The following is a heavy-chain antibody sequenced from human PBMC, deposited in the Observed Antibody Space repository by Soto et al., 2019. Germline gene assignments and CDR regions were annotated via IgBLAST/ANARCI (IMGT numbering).Heavy chain of an antibody. CDR1: GFTFSSYA. Sequence: PGGSLRLSCAASGFTFSSYAMSWVRQAPGKGLEWVSAISGSGGSTYYADSVKGRFTISRDNSKNTLYLQMNSLRAEDTAVYYCAKSKHRSCITGTTTDRGPGCHYYYYYGMDVWGQGTTVTVSS. CDR3: AKSKHRSCITGTTTDRGPGCHYYYYYGMDV. D-gene: IGHD1-7*01. J-gene: IGHJ6*02. V-gene: IGHV3-23*01. CDR2: ISGSGGST.